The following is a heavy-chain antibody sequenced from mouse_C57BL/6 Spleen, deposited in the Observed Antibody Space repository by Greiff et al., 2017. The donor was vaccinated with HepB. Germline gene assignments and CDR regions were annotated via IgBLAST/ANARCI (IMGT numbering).Heavy chain of an antibody. D-gene: IGHD4-1*01. CDR2: IYPGDGDT. CDR3: ARGETGTGFAY. CDR1: GYAFSSSW. J-gene: IGHJ3*01. V-gene: IGHV1-82*01. Sequence: QVQLQQSGPELVKPGASVKISCKASGYAFSSSWMNWVKQRPGKGLEWIGRIYPGDGDTNYNGKFKGKATLTADKSSSTAYMQLSSLTSEDSAVYFWARGETGTGFAYWGQGTLVTVSA.